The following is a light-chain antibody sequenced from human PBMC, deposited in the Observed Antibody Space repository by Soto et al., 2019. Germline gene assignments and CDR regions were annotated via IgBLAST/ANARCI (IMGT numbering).Light chain of an antibody. CDR3: QQYGSSPRIT. J-gene: IGKJ3*01. V-gene: IGKV3-20*01. CDR2: GAS. Sequence: EIVLTQSPGTLSLSPGERATLSCRASHSVSSSYLAWYQQKPGQAPRLLIYGASSRATGIPGRFSGSGSGTDVTLTISRLEPEDFAGYYCQQYGSSPRITFGPGTKVDI. CDR1: HSVSSSY.